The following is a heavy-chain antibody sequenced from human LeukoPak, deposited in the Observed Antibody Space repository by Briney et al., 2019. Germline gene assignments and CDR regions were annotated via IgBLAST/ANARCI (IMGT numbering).Heavy chain of an antibody. Sequence: GRSLRLSCAASGFAFSGYGMHWVRQAPGKGLEWVAVIWYDGSNKCYEDSVKGRFTISRDTSTNTLYLQMNSLRVDDTAVYYCARDNYCSSTDCYNFDYWGQGTLVTVSS. D-gene: IGHD2-2*02. CDR2: IWYDGSNK. CDR1: GFAFSGYG. V-gene: IGHV3-33*01. CDR3: ARDNYCSSTDCYNFDY. J-gene: IGHJ4*02.